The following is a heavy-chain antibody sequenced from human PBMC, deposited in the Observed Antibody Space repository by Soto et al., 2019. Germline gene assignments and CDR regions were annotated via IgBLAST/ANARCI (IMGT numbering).Heavy chain of an antibody. CDR3: AKDRMVAARNFDY. V-gene: IGHV3-23*01. CDR1: GFAFSNYA. J-gene: IGHJ4*02. Sequence: EVQLLESGGGLVQPGGSLRLSCAASGFAFSNYAMHWVRQAPGKGLEWVSSISTSIDATYYADSVKGRFTISRDDSKNSLYLQMNRLRAEDSAVYYCAKDRMVAARNFDYWGQGPQVTVSS. CDR2: ISTSIDAT. D-gene: IGHD6-6*01.